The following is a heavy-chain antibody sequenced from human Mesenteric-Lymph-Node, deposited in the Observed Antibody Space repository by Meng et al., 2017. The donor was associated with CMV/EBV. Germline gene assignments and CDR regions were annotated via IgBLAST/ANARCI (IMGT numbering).Heavy chain of an antibody. CDR1: GYTFTSYD. Sequence: ASVKVSCKASGYTFTSYDINWVRQATGQGLEWMGWINPNSGGTNYAQKFQGRVTMTRDTSISTAYMELSRLRSDDTAVYYCATPEPAATDYYYYGMDVWGQGTTVTVSS. CDR2: INPNSGGT. J-gene: IGHJ6*02. D-gene: IGHD2-2*01. V-gene: IGHV1-2*02. CDR3: ATPEPAATDYYYYGMDV.